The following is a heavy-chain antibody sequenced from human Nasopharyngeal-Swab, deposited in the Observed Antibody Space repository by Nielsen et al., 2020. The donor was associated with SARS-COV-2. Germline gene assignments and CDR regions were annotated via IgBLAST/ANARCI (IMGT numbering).Heavy chain of an antibody. D-gene: IGHD2-15*01. Sequence: RQAPGKGLEWIGGIYYSGSTYYNPSLKSRVTISVDTSKNQFSLKLSSVTAADTAVYYCARQLRIVVVVAANPAGVDYWGQGTLVTVSS. J-gene: IGHJ4*02. CDR3: ARQLRIVVVVAANPAGVDY. CDR2: IYYSGST. V-gene: IGHV4-39*01.